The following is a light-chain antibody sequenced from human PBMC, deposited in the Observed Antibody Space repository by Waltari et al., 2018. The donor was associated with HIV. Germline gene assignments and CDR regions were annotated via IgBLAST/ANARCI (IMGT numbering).Light chain of an antibody. CDR1: QSVSTN. J-gene: IGKJ4*01. CDR3: QQYGYWPGLT. V-gene: IGKV3-15*01. Sequence: EIVMTQSPATLSVSPGESATLSCRASQSVSTNLAWYQQKPGQAPRLLIYGASTRAIGLPARFSGSGSGTEFTLTISSLESEDFAVYYCQQYGYWPGLTFGGGTKVEIK. CDR2: GAS.